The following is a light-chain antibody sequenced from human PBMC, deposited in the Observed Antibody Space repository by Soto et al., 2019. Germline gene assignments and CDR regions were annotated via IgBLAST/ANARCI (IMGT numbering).Light chain of an antibody. CDR2: GAS. CDR3: HQYNKWPPRYT. J-gene: IGKJ2*01. CDR1: QNINSD. Sequence: IVMAQSPATLSVSPGDRVTLSCRASQNINSDLAWYQQTPGQPPRLLVYGASTRATGIPARFSGSGSGTEFILTISSLQSEDFAVYYCHQYNKWPPRYTSGQGTKLEIK. V-gene: IGKV3-15*01.